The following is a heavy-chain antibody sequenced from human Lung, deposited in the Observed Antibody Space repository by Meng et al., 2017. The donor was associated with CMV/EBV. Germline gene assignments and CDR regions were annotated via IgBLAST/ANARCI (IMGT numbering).Heavy chain of an antibody. Sequence: SCAFSGFTFSNYYVSWVRRAPGRGVEWIYYISGTGSDISNARSVKGRFTISRDNAKNSVYLQMSSLRGEDTAVYYCAMQLRWSGLFDYWGQGTLVTVSS. CDR1: GFTFSNYY. V-gene: IGHV3-11*04. D-gene: IGHD3-3*01. J-gene: IGHJ4*02. CDR2: ISGTGSDI. CDR3: AMQLRWSGLFDY.